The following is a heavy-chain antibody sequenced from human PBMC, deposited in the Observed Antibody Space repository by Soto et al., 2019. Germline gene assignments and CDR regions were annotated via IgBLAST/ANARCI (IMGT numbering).Heavy chain of an antibody. CDR3: ARGLPGYSSSWYDY. J-gene: IGHJ4*02. CDR1: GGSFSDYY. V-gene: IGHV4-34*01. D-gene: IGHD6-13*01. CDR2: INPSGST. Sequence: QVQLQQWGAGLLKPSETLSLTCAVYGGSFSDYYWSWIRQPPGKGLEWIGEINPSGSTNYNPSLKSRVPISVDTSNNQFSLKLSSVTGAETAVYYCARGLPGYSSSWYDYWGQGALVTVSS.